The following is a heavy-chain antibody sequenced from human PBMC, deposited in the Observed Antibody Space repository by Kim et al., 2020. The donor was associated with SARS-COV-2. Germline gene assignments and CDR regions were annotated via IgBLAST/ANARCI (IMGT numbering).Heavy chain of an antibody. J-gene: IGHJ4*02. CDR3: ARGAYGDVSFDY. Sequence: TKYGRKVQGRVIITTDTSTNTAYLELWSLRYADTAMYYCARGAYGDVSFDYWGQGTLVTVSS. CDR2: T. V-gene: IGHV1-18*01. D-gene: IGHD4-17*01.